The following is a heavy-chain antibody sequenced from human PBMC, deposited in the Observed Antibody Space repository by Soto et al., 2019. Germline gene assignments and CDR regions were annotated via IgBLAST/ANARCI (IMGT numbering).Heavy chain of an antibody. CDR1: GYTLTNYD. CDR3: ARIPVTSQRFYYVDV. V-gene: IGHV1-8*01. CDR2: VNPKSGNT. D-gene: IGHD4-17*01. J-gene: IGHJ6*03. Sequence: QEQLVQSGAEVKKPGASVKVSCKGSGYTLTNYDINWVRQAPGQGLEWMRWVNPKSGNTGYAQKFQGRDSMTRNTAINTAYMELSSLTSEDTAVYFCARIPVTSQRFYYVDVWGEGSTVTVS.